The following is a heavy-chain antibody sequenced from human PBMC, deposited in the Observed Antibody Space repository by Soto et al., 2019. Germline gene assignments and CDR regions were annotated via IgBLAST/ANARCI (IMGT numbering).Heavy chain of an antibody. CDR3: AREPLDGDYVFYYYGMDV. V-gene: IGHV1-69*01. CDR2: IIPIFGTA. D-gene: IGHD4-17*01. CDR1: GGTFSSYA. Sequence: QVQLVQSGAEVKKPGSSVKVSCKASGGTFSSYAISWVRQAPGQGLEWMGGIIPIFGTANYAQKFQGRVTITADESTSTAYMELSSLRSEDTAVYHCAREPLDGDYVFYYYGMDVWGQGTTVTVSS. J-gene: IGHJ6*02.